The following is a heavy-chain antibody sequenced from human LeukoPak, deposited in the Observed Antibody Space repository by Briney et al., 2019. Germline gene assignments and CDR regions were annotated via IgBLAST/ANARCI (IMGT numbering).Heavy chain of an antibody. CDR2: ISDSGSPI. Sequence: PGGSLRLSCAASGFTFSSYAMSWVRQAPGRGLEWVAFISDSGSPIYYADSVRGRFTISRDNADSSLYLQMNSLRAEDSAVYFCARNKRASQYYFDYWGQGALVTVSS. V-gene: IGHV3-48*01. CDR1: GFTFSSYA. J-gene: IGHJ4*02. D-gene: IGHD2-2*01. CDR3: ARNKRASQYYFDY.